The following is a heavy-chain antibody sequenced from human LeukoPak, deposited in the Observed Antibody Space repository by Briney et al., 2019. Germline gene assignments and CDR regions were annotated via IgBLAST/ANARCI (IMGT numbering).Heavy chain of an antibody. V-gene: IGHV4-59*01. CDR2: IYYSGST. CDR1: GGSISSYY. CDR3: ARDVVPAAMRSYNWFDP. J-gene: IGHJ5*02. Sequence: SETLSLTCTVSGGSISSYYWSWIRQPPGKGLEWIGYIYYSGSTNYNPSLKSRVTISVDTSKNQFSLKLSSVTAADMAVYYCARDVVPAAMRSYNWFDPWGQGTLVTVSS. D-gene: IGHD2-2*01.